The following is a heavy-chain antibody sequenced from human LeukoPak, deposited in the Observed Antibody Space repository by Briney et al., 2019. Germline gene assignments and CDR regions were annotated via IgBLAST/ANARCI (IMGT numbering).Heavy chain of an antibody. D-gene: IGHD5-24*01. V-gene: IGHV4-59*01. CDR1: GGSISSYY. Sequence: SETLSLTCTVSGGSISSYYWSWIRQPPGKGLEWIGYIYYSGSTNYNASLRSRVTILVDTSKNQFSLKLTSATAADTAIYYCARYKFHNYFDPWGQGTLVVVSS. CDR3: ARYKFHNYFDP. CDR2: IYYSGST. J-gene: IGHJ5*02.